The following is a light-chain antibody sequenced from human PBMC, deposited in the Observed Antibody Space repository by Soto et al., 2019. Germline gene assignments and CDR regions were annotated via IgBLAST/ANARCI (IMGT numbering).Light chain of an antibody. Sequence: QSVLTQPRSASGSPGQSITISCTGTSSDVGGYNYVSWYQQHPAKAPKLIIFDVSKRPSGVPNRFSGSKSGNTASLTISGLRAEEEADYYCCSYVGRNTYVFGTGTKV. CDR2: DVS. CDR3: CSYVGRNTYV. V-gene: IGLV2-11*01. CDR1: SSDVGGYNY. J-gene: IGLJ1*01.